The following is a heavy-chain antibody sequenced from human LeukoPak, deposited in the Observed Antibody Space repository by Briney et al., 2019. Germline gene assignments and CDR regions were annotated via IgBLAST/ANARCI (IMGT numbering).Heavy chain of an antibody. CDR3: ARRHKYSSGWSHYFDY. V-gene: IGHV5-51*01. CDR1: GYRFTRYW. J-gene: IGHJ4*02. CDR2: IDPGDSET. D-gene: IGHD6-19*01. Sequence: GESLKISCKGSGYRFTRYWIAWVRQMPGKGLQWMGIIDPGDSETRYSPSFQGQVTITADKSISTAYLQWSSLKASDTAMYYCARRHKYSSGWSHYFDYWGQGTLVTVSS.